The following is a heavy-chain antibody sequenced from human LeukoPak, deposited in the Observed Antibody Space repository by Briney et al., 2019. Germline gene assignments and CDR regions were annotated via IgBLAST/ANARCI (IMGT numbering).Heavy chain of an antibody. D-gene: IGHD3-10*01. Sequence: GGSLRLSCAASGFSFSVYWMHWVRQAPGKGPVWVSRIKTDGSITDYADSVKGRFTISRDNAKNTLYLQMNSLRAEDTAVYYCARDKALMLRGVIIRENYYYYMDVWGKGTTVTISS. CDR3: ARDKALMLRGVIIRENYYYYMDV. CDR1: GFSFSVYW. CDR2: IKTDGSIT. V-gene: IGHV3-74*01. J-gene: IGHJ6*03.